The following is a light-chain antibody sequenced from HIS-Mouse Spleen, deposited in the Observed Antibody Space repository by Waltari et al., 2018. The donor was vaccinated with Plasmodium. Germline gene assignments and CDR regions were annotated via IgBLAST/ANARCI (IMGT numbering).Light chain of an antibody. Sequence: QSALTQPASVSGSPGQSITIPCTGTSSDVGRSNLVSWYQQHPGNAPKLMIYEGSKWPSGVSNRFSGSKSGNTASLTISGLQAEDEADYYCCSYAGSSTFVVFGGGTKLTVL. CDR3: CSYAGSSTFVV. CDR2: EGS. CDR1: SSDVGRSNL. J-gene: IGLJ2*01. V-gene: IGLV2-23*03.